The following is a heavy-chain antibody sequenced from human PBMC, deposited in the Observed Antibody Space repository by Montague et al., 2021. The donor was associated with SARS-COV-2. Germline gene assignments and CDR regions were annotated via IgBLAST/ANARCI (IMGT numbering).Heavy chain of an antibody. CDR3: ARLRDGVVPSPILGVGPYYSYYYMDV. J-gene: IGHJ6*03. Sequence: SEIMSLTCAVHGTSFSGYYWNWIRQPPGKGPEWIGEINHGGSTKYSPSLKSRLTISADTSKNQFSLKLTSVAAADTAVYYCARLRDGVVPSPILGVGPYYSYYYMDVWGRGTTVTVSS. V-gene: IGHV4-34*01. CDR2: INHGGST. CDR1: GTSFSGYY. D-gene: IGHD3-10*01.